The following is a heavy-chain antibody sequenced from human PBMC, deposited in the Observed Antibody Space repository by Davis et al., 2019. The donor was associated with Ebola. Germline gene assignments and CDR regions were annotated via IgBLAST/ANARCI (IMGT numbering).Heavy chain of an antibody. J-gene: IGHJ4*02. CDR3: AKDISQLPLYYFDY. CDR1: GFTVSSNY. D-gene: IGHD2-2*01. CDR2: IYSGGST. Sequence: GGSLRLSCAASGFTVSSNYMSWVRQAPGKGLEWVSVIYSGGSTYYADSVKGRFTISRDNAKNSLYLQMNSLRAEDTALYYCAKDISQLPLYYFDYWGQGTLVTVSS. V-gene: IGHV3-53*05.